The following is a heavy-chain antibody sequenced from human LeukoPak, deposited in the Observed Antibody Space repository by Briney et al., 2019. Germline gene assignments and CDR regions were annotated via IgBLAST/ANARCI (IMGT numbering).Heavy chain of an antibody. V-gene: IGHV3-9*03. J-gene: IGHJ3*02. D-gene: IGHD5-24*01. Sequence: PGRSLRLSCAASGFTFDDYAMHWVRQAPGKGLEWVSGISWNSGSIGYADSVKGRFAISRDNAKNSLYLQMNSLRAEDMALYYCAKGQRYTTGGAFDIWGQGTMDTVSS. CDR2: ISWNSGSI. CDR1: GFTFDDYA. CDR3: AKGQRYTTGGAFDI.